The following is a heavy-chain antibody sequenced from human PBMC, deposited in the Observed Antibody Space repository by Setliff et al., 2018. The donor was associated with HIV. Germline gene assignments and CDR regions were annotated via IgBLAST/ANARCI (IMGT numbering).Heavy chain of an antibody. V-gene: IGHV1-3*01. CDR2: INLVNVDT. J-gene: IGHJ4*02. CDR1: GYSFTRYA. CDR3: ARGMGYVGYDWGLPWAPFDS. D-gene: IGHD5-12*01. Sequence: GASVKVSCKGSGYSFTRYALHWLRQAPGQRPEWMGWINLVNVDTKYSQNFQGRLTIIRDTSASTAYMELRSLTSDDTAVYFCARGMGYVGYDWGLPWAPFDSWGQGTLVTVSS.